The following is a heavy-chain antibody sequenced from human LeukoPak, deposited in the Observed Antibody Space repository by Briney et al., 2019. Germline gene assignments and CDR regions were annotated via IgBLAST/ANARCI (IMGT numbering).Heavy chain of an antibody. CDR1: GFSLSDYS. Sequence: GGSLRLSCAASGFSLSDYSMNWVRQAPGKGLEWVSYISSSGSPIYYADSLKGRFTISRDNAKNSLYLQMNSLRAEDTAVYYCAGTNYYDSSGYYSSFDYWGQGTLVTVSS. CDR3: AGTNYYDSSGYYSSFDY. J-gene: IGHJ4*02. D-gene: IGHD3-22*01. CDR2: ISSSGSPI. V-gene: IGHV3-48*01.